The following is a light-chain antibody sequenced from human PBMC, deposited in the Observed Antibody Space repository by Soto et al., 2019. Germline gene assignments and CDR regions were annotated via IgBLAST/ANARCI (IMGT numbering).Light chain of an antibody. J-gene: IGKJ4*01. Sequence: DIVMTQSPRSLSVTPGEPASISCRSSQSLLDSNGYKYLDWYLQKPGQSPQLLIYLGSNRASGVPDRFSGSGSGTDFTLKISRVEAEDVGVYYCMQAIQTPPTFGGGTKVEIK. CDR2: LGS. V-gene: IGKV2-28*01. CDR3: MQAIQTPPT. CDR1: QSLLDSNGYKY.